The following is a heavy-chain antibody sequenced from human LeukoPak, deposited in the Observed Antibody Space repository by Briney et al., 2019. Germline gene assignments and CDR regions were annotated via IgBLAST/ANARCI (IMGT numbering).Heavy chain of an antibody. V-gene: IGHV4-39*07. CDR3: ARGVVIAPQTFDY. D-gene: IGHD2-21*01. CDR2: VFYSGRT. J-gene: IGHJ4*02. CDR1: GGFIRDSGYY. Sequence: SETLSLTCTVSGGFIRDSGYYWGWIRQPPGKGLEWIGTVFYSGRTYYNSSLQSRVTISVDTSKNQFSLKLSSVTAADTAVYYCARGVVIAPQTFDYWGQGTLVTVSS.